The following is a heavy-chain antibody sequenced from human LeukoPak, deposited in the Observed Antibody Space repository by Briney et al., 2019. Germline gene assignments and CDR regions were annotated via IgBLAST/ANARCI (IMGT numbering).Heavy chain of an antibody. D-gene: IGHD6-19*01. CDR3: ARGGYSSGWARGMDV. V-gene: IGHV3-64*01. CDR2: ISSNGGST. J-gene: IGHJ6*02. Sequence: PGGSLGLSCAASGFTFSSYAMHWVRQAPGKGLEYVSAISSNGGSTYYANSVKGRFTISRDNSKNTLYLQMGSLRAEDMAVYYCARGGYSSGWARGMDVWGQGTTVTVSS. CDR1: GFTFSSYA.